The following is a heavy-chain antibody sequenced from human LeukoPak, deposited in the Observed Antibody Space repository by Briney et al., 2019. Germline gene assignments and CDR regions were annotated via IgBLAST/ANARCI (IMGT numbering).Heavy chain of an antibody. D-gene: IGHD2-2*01. CDR1: GFTFSSYS. CDR3: ARALVVVPAATFDY. J-gene: IGHJ4*02. V-gene: IGHV3-21*01. Sequence: GGSLTLSCAASGFTFSSYSMNWVRQAPGKGLEWVSSISSSSSYIYYADSVKGRFTISRDNAKNSLYLQMNSLRAEDTAVYYCARALVVVPAATFDYWGQGTLVTVSS. CDR2: ISSSSSYI.